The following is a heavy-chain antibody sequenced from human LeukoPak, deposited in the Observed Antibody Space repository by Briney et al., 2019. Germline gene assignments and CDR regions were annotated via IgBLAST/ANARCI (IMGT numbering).Heavy chain of an antibody. D-gene: IGHD4-17*01. Sequence: GGSLRLSCAASGFTFSNYAMTWVRQVPGKGLEWVSGISGTGGTTNYADSVKGRFTISRDNSKNTLYLQMSSLRAEDMAVYYCAKTLTAVTILDAFDIWGQGTMVTVSS. CDR3: AKTLTAVTILDAFDI. J-gene: IGHJ3*02. CDR1: GFTFSNYA. V-gene: IGHV3-23*01. CDR2: ISGTGGTT.